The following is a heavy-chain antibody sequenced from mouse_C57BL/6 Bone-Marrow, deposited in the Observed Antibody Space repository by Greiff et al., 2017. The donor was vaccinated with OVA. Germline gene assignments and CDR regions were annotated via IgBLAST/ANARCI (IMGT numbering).Heavy chain of an antibody. V-gene: IGHV1-5*01. CDR2: IYPGNSDT. J-gene: IGHJ2*01. CDR1: GYTFTSYW. CDR3: TRYPVAYYFDY. D-gene: IGHD1-1*01. Sequence: EVQLQQSGTVLARPGASVKMSCKTSGYTFTSYWMHWVKQRPGQGLEWIGAIYPGNSDTSYNQKFTGKAKLTAVPSASTAYMELSSLTNEDSAVYYCTRYPVAYYFDYWGQGTTLTVSS.